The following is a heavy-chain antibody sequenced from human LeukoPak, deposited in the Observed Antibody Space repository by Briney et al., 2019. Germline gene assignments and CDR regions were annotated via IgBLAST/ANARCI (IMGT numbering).Heavy chain of an antibody. J-gene: IGHJ4*02. D-gene: IGHD5-18*01. Sequence: SGTLSLTCAVYGGSFSGYYWSWIRQPPGKGLEWIGEINHSGSTNYNPSLKSRVTISVDTSKNQFSLKLSSVTAADTAVYYCAAGDTAMVKIDYWGQGTLVTVSS. CDR3: AAGDTAMVKIDY. CDR2: INHSGST. CDR1: GGSFSGYY. V-gene: IGHV4-34*01.